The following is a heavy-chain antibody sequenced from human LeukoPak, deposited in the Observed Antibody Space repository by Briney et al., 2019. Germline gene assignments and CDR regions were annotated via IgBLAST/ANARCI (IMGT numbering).Heavy chain of an antibody. CDR1: GLTFSSYW. CDR2: INQDGSQK. V-gene: IGHV3-7*01. Sequence: GGSLRLSCAASGLTFSSYWMDWVRQAPGKGLEWVANINQDGSQKYYVDSVKGRFTIFRDNAENSLYLQMNSLRAEDTAVYYCSGSLNSWGQGTLVTVSS. CDR3: SGSLNS. J-gene: IGHJ4*02.